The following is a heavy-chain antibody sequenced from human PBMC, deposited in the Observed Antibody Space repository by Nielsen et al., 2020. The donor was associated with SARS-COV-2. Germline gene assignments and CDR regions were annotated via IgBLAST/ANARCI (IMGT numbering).Heavy chain of an antibody. CDR3: ARDPASTLGIAAAGTDYYYGMDV. CDR1: GFTFDDYG. J-gene: IGHJ6*02. CDR2: INWNGGST. D-gene: IGHD6-13*01. V-gene: IGHV3-20*01. Sequence: GESLKISCAASGFTFDDYGMSWVRQAPGKGLEWVSGINWNGGSTGYADSVKGRFTISRDNAKNSLYLQMNSLRAEDTALYHCARDPASTLGIAAAGTDYYYGMDVWGQGTTVTVSS.